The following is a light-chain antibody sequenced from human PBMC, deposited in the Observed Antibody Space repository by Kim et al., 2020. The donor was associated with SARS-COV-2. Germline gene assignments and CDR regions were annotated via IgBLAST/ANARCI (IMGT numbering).Light chain of an antibody. CDR1: QSKSSY. CDR3: QQSYSTPRIT. V-gene: IGKV1-39*01. CDR2: AGS. Sequence: SVGDRVNSKGRASQSKSSYLKWDQQKTGKAHKLLIYAGSSLQSGGPSRCSGSGAGTDVTITISSMQQEDFATYYCQQSYSTPRITFGQGTRLEIK. J-gene: IGKJ5*01.